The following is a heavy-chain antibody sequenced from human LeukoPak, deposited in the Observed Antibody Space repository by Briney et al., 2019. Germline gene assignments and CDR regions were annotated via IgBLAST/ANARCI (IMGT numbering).Heavy chain of an antibody. D-gene: IGHD2-15*01. J-gene: IGHJ4*02. CDR3: AKSPMDCSGGSCYYYFDY. Sequence: GGSLRLSCAASGFTLDDYAMHWVRQAPGKGLEWVSGISWNSGSIGYADSVKGRFTISRDNAKNSLYLQMNSLRAEDTALYYCAKSPMDCSGGSCYYYFDYWGQGTLVTVSS. V-gene: IGHV3-9*01. CDR1: GFTLDDYA. CDR2: ISWNSGSI.